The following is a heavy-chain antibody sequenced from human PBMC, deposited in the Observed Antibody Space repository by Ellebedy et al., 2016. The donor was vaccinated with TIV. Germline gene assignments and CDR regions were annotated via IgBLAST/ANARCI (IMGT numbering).Heavy chain of an antibody. V-gene: IGHV5-51*01. CDR3: ARQWLTDYYYYGMDV. Sequence: GESLKISCKGSGSSFTSYWIGWVRQMPGKGLEWMGIIYPGDSDTRYSPSFQGQVTISADKSISTAYLQWSSLKASDTAMYYCARQWLTDYYYYGMDVWGQGTTVTVSS. J-gene: IGHJ6*02. D-gene: IGHD6-19*01. CDR1: GSSFTSYW. CDR2: IYPGDSDT.